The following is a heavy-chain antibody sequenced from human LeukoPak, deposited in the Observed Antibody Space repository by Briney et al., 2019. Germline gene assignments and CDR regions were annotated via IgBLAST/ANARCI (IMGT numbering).Heavy chain of an antibody. CDR1: GYTFTSYY. J-gene: IGHJ6*03. CDR2: INPSGGST. V-gene: IGHV1-46*01. Sequence: ASVKVSCKASGYTFTSYYMHWVRQAPGQGLEWMGIINPSGGSTSYAQKFQGRVTMTRDMSTSTVYMELSSLRSEDTAVYYCARDAGYCSSTSCYTGIRPALYYYMDVWGKGTTVTVSS. D-gene: IGHD2-2*02. CDR3: ARDAGYCSSTSCYTGIRPALYYYMDV.